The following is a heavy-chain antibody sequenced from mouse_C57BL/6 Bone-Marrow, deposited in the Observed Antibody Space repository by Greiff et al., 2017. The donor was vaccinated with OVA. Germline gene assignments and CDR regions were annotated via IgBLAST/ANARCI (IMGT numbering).Heavy chain of an antibody. CDR1: GFSFNTYA. J-gene: IGHJ4*01. V-gene: IGHV10-1*01. Sequence: EADGGLVQPKGSLKLSCAASGFSFNTYAMNWVRQAPGKGLEWVARIRSKSNNYATYYADSVKDRFTISRDDSESMLYLQMNNLKTEDTAMYYCVRRTVYYGYADYYAMDYWGQGTSVTVSS. CDR3: VRRTVYYGYADYYAMDY. CDR2: IRSKSNNYAT. D-gene: IGHD2-2*01.